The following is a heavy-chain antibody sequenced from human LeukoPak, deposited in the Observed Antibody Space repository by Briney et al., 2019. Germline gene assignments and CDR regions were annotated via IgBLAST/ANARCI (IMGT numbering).Heavy chain of an antibody. Sequence: PSGTLSLTCAVSGGSISSSNWWSWVRQPPGKGLEWIGEIYHSGSTNYNPSLKSRVTISVDKSKNQFSLKLSSVTAADTAVYYCARDPVVVVPAARPKRAFDIWGQGTMVTVSS. J-gene: IGHJ3*02. CDR1: GGSISSSNW. CDR3: ARDPVVVVPAARPKRAFDI. CDR2: IYHSGST. V-gene: IGHV4-4*02. D-gene: IGHD2-2*01.